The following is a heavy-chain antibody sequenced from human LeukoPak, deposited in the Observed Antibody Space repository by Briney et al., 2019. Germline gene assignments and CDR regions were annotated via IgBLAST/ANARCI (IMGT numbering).Heavy chain of an antibody. J-gene: IGHJ3*02. CDR2: ISSSGSTI. CDR3: ARDRGYYDSRGFDI. V-gene: IGHV3-48*01. CDR1: GFTFSSFS. D-gene: IGHD3-22*01. Sequence: PGGSLRLSCAASGFTFSSFSMNWVRQAPGKGLEWVSYISSSGSTIYYADSVKGRFTISRDNAKNSLYLQMNSLRAEDTAVYYCARDRGYYDSRGFDIWGQGTMVTVSS.